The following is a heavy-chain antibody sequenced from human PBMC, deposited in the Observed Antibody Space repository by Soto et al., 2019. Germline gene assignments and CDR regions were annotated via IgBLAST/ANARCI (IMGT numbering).Heavy chain of an antibody. Sequence: SGMVSCKDSGGTFSSYTISWVRQAPGQGLEWMGRIIPILGIANYAQKFQGRVTITADKSTSTAYMELSSLRSEDTAVYYWASLFGGETRCDDSAWVARGGKGTLGTVCS. CDR2: IIPILGIA. CDR3: ASLFGGETRCDDSAWVAR. D-gene: IGHD3-16*01. CDR1: GGTFSSYT. J-gene: IGHJ4*02. V-gene: IGHV1-69*02.